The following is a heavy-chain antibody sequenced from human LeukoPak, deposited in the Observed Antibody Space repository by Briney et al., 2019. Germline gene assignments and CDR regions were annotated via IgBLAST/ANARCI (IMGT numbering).Heavy chain of an antibody. Sequence: GASVKVSCKTSGYTFTSYYMHWVRQAPGQGLEWMGWVNPTSGGTNYAQKFQGRVTMTTDTSITTAYMELTSLRSDDTAVYYCARDGRLTLVRGVIVTPAPNWVDPWGQGTLVTVSS. D-gene: IGHD3-10*01. CDR2: VNPTSGGT. V-gene: IGHV1-2*02. CDR3: ARDGRLTLVRGVIVTPAPNWVDP. CDR1: GYTFTSYY. J-gene: IGHJ5*02.